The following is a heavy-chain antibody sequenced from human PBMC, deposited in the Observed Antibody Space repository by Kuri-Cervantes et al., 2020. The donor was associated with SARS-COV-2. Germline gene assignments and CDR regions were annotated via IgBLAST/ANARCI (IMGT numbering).Heavy chain of an antibody. CDR3: ARLEIPLVAAAYAY. V-gene: IGHV4-39*01. D-gene: IGHD6-13*01. J-gene: IGHJ4*02. CDR1: GGSISSSSYY. CDR2: IYYSGST. Sequence: SETLSLTCTVSGGSISSSSYYWGWIRQPPGKGLEWIGSIYYSGSTYYNPSLKSRVTISVDTSKNQFSLKLSSVTAADTAVYYCARLEIPLVAAAYAYWGQGTRVTGSS.